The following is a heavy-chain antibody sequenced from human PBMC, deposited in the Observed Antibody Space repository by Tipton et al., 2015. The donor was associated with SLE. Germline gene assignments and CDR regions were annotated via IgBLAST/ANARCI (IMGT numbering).Heavy chain of an antibody. V-gene: IGHV1-46*01. D-gene: IGHD3-10*01. CDR3: ARGGGAMVRGPSDYMDV. Sequence: QSGAEVKKPGASVKVSCKASGYTFTSYYMHWGRQAPGQGLEWMGIINPSGGSTSYAQKFQGRVTMTRDTSTSTVYMELSSLRSEDTAVYYCARGGGAMVRGPSDYMDVWGKGTTVTVSS. CDR1: GYTFTSYY. CDR2: INPSGGST. J-gene: IGHJ6*03.